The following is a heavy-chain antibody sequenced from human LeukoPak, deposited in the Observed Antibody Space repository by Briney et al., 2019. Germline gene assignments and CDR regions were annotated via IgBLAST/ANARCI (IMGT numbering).Heavy chain of an antibody. D-gene: IGHD4-17*01. CDR2: MSYDGNNK. CDR1: KFTFRSYG. CDR3: AKEYGDYEGDYYGMDV. V-gene: IGHV3-30*18. J-gene: IGHJ6*02. Sequence: GRSLRLSCAASKFTFRSYGMHWVRQAPGKGLEGVAVMSYDGNNKYYADSVKGRFTISRDNSKNTLYLEMNSLRAEDTAVYYCAKEYGDYEGDYYGMDVWGQGTTVTVSS.